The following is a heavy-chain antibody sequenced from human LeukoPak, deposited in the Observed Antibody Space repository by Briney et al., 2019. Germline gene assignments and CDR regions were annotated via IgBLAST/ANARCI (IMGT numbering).Heavy chain of an antibody. CDR2: MNPNSGNT. D-gene: IGHD6-13*01. CDR1: GYTFTSYD. Sequence: ASVKVSCKASGYTFTSYDINWVRQATGQGLEWMGWMNPNSGNTGYAQKFQGRVTMTRNTSISTAYMALSSLRSAHTAVYYCARGSSWYGIDYWGQGTLVTVSS. J-gene: IGHJ4*02. V-gene: IGHV1-8*01. CDR3: ARGSSWYGIDY.